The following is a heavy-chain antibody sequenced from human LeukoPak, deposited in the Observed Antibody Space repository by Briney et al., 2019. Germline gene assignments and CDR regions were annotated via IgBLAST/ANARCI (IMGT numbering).Heavy chain of an antibody. J-gene: IGHJ4*02. CDR3: ARVWFGELSPTPPLDY. Sequence: ASVKVSCKASGYTFTSYVISWVRQAPGQGLEWMGWISAYNGNTNYAQKLQGRVTMTTDTSTSTAYMELRSLRSDDTAVYYCARVWFGELSPTPPLDYWGQGTLVTVSS. D-gene: IGHD3-10*01. V-gene: IGHV1-18*01. CDR2: ISAYNGNT. CDR1: GYTFTSYV.